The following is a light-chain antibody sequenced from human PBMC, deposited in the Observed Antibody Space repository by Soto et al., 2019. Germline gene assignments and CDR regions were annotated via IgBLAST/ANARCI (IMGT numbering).Light chain of an antibody. CDR3: CSYAGGRTYV. V-gene: IGLV2-23*01. J-gene: IGLJ1*01. CDR2: EGT. Sequence: QSVLTQPASVSGSPGQSIIISCSGGISDVGGYNLVSWYQHHPDKAPKVIIYEGTKRPSGVSTRFSGSKSGNTASLTISGLQAEDEAVYYCCSYAGGRTYVFGSGTKLTVL. CDR1: ISDVGGYNL.